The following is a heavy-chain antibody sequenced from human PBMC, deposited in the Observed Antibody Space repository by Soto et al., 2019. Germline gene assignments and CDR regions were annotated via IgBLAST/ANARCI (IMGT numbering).Heavy chain of an antibody. J-gene: IGHJ4*02. V-gene: IGHV3-64*02. Sequence: GGSLRLSCAASGFAFSIYAMHWVRQAPGRGLEFVSSISPNGGITYYADSVKGRFTISRDNSKNKLSLQMGSLRPEDMAVYYCERRGLDCGYDSWGQGTMVTV. CDR1: GFAFSIYA. CDR2: ISPNGGIT. CDR3: ERRGLDCGYDS. D-gene: IGHD2-21*02.